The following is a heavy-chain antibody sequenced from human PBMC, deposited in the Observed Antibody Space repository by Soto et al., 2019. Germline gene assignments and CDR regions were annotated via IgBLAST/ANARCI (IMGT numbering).Heavy chain of an antibody. Sequence: SETLSLTCTVSGVSISSYYWSWILQPPWKGLEWIGYIYYSGSTNYNPSLKSRVTISVDTSKHQFSLKLTSVTAADTAVYYCARSARDYYDFWGQGTLVTVSS. CDR3: ARSARDYYDF. CDR2: IYYSGST. V-gene: IGHV4-59*01. J-gene: IGHJ4*02. CDR1: GVSISSYY.